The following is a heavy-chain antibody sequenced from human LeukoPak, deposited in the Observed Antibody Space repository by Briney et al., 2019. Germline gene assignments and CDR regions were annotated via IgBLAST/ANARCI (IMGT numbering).Heavy chain of an antibody. D-gene: IGHD4-17*01. CDR2: IYYSGST. CDR1: GGSISSYY. CDR3: ARDKGDYGDYYWFDP. V-gene: IGHV4-59*01. J-gene: IGHJ5*02. Sequence: SETLSLTCTVSGGSISSYYWSWIRQAPGKGLEWIGYIYYSGSTNYNPSLKSRVTISVDTSKNQFSLKLRSVTAADTAVYYCARDKGDYGDYYWFDPWGQGTLVTVS.